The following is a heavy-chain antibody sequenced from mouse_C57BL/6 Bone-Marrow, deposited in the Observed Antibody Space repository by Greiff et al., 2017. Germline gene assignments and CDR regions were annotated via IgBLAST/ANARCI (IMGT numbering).Heavy chain of an antibody. CDR3: ARFAYSGPY. J-gene: IGHJ3*01. CDR1: GYTFTSYG. Sequence: QVQLKQSGAELARPGASVKLSCKASGYTFTSYGISWVKQRTGQGLEWIGEIYPGSGDTYYNEKFKGKATLTADNSSRTAYMELRILTSEYSAVYFCARFAYSGPYWGQGTLVTVSA. CDR2: IYPGSGDT. V-gene: IGHV1-81*01. D-gene: IGHD2-12*01.